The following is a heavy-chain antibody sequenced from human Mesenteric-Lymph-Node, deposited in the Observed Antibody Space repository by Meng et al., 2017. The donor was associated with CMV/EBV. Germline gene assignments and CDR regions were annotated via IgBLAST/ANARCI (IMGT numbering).Heavy chain of an antibody. Sequence: ASVKVSCKASGYTFTSYDINWVRQATGQGLEWMGWMNPNSGNTGYAQKFQGRVTMTRNTSISTAYMELSRVRSDDTAVYYCARHREPYSGSQWLYYAMDVWGQGTTVTVSS. V-gene: IGHV1-8*01. CDR3: ARHREPYSGSQWLYYAMDV. D-gene: IGHD3-22*01. CDR2: MNPNSGNT. J-gene: IGHJ6*01. CDR1: GYTFTSYD.